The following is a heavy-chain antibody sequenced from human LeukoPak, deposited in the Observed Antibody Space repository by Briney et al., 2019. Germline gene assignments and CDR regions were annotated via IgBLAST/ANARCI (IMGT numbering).Heavy chain of an antibody. D-gene: IGHD5-24*01. J-gene: IGHJ4*02. CDR2: ISSSSSYI. CDR1: GGSISSGGYY. V-gene: IGHV3-11*06. CDR3: AREPLGGDGYNFDY. Sequence: LSLTCTVSGGSISSGGYYWSWIRQHPGKGLEWVSSISSSSSYIYYADSVKGRFTISRDNAKNSLYLQMNSLRVEDTAVYYCAREPLGGDGYNFDYWGQGTLVTVSS.